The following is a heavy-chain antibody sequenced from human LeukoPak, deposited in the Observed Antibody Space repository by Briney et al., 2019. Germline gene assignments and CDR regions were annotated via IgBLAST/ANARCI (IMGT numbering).Heavy chain of an antibody. CDR2: FAPEHGET. CDR1: GYTLTELS. D-gene: IGHD3-3*01. CDR3: ATVAPERLRGVRFLEWLPLEY. V-gene: IGHV1-24*01. Sequence: ASVKVSCKVPGYTLTELSMHWVRQAPGKGLEWMGGFAPEHGETIYAQNFQGRVTMTEDTSTDTAYMELTSLISEDTAVFYCATVAPERLRGVRFLEWLPLEYWGQGTLVTVSS. J-gene: IGHJ4*02.